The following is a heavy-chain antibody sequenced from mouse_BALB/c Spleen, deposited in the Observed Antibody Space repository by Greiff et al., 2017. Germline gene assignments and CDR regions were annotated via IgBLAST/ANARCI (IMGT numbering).Heavy chain of an antibody. J-gene: IGHJ4*01. CDR2: IYPYNGGT. Sequence: EVKLQESGPELVKPGASVKISCKASGYTFTDYNMHWVKQSHGKSLEWIGYIYPYNGGTGYNQKFKSKATLTVDNSSSTAYMELRSLTSEDSAVYYCARGEYGKTYYAMDYWGQGTSVTVSS. V-gene: IGHV1S29*02. D-gene: IGHD2-10*02. CDR3: ARGEYGKTYYAMDY. CDR1: GYTFTDYN.